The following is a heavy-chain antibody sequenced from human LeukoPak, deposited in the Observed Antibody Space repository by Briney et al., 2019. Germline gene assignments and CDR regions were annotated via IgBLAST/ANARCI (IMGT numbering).Heavy chain of an antibody. V-gene: IGHV3-48*03. CDR1: GFTFSTYE. Sequence: GGSLRLSCAAFGFTFSTYEMNWVRQAPGKGLEWLSYISSSGSTIFYAVSVKGRFTVSRDNAKNSLYLQMNSLRAEDTAVYYCAREVADCGGDCLAPWGQGTLVTVSS. J-gene: IGHJ5*02. CDR2: ISSSGSTI. D-gene: IGHD2-21*02. CDR3: AREVADCGGDCLAP.